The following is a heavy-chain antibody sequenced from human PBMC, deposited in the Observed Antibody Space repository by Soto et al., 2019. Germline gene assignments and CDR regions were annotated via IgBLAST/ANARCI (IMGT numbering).Heavy chain of an antibody. D-gene: IGHD2-15*01. CDR1: SSIFQSSD. CDR2: ISAYNGNT. V-gene: IGHV1-18*01. Sequence: ASGKGPRPAFSSIFQSSDISRVLPALGPGLEWPGWISAYNGNTNYSQKLQGRVTMTTDTSTSPAYIELRCLRANDTALYYCARDHHGGITPYFDAWGQGTLVT. J-gene: IGHJ5*02. CDR3: ARDHHGGITPYFDA.